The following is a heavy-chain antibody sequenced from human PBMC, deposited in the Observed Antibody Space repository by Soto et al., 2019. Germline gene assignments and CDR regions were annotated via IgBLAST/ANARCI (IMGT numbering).Heavy chain of an antibody. V-gene: IGHV3-23*01. J-gene: IGHJ4*02. CDR1: GFTFSSYA. Sequence: GGSLRLSCAASGFTFSSYAMSWVRQAPGKGLEWVSAISGSGGSTYYADSVKGRFTISRDNSKNTLYLQMNSLRAEDTAVYYCAKDYYYDSSGYYYLGKPLDYWGQGTLVTVSS. CDR2: ISGSGGST. CDR3: AKDYYYDSSGYYYLGKPLDY. D-gene: IGHD3-22*01.